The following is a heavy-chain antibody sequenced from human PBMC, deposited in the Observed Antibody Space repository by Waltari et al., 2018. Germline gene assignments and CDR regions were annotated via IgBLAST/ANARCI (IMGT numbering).Heavy chain of an antibody. CDR3: VREDGYYDY. CDR1: GYTFSHKH. CDR2: IITNSGGT. J-gene: IGHJ4*02. Sequence: QVQLVQSGAEGKMPGASVKVSCKASGYTFSHKHVHWVRQAPGQGLQCRGRIITNSGGTDYAQEFQGRVTMARDTSISTVYMELSSVRSDDTAVYYCVREDGYYDYWGQGTQVTVSS. V-gene: IGHV1-2*06.